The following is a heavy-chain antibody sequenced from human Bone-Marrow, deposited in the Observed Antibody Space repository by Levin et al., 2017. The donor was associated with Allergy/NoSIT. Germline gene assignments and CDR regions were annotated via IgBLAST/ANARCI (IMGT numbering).Heavy chain of an antibody. CDR2: ISWNSGSI. CDR3: AKDRYYGVTAEFDY. V-gene: IGHV3-9*01. D-gene: IGHD4-17*01. CDR1: GFTFDDYA. J-gene: IGHJ4*02. Sequence: SLKISCAASGFTFDDYAMHWVRQAPGKGLEWVSGISWNSGSIGYADSVKGRFTISRDNAKNSLYLQMNSLRAEDTALYYCAKDRYYGVTAEFDYWGQGTLVTVSS.